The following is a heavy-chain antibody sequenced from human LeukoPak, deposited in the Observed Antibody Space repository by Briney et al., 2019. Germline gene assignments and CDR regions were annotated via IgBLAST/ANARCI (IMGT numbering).Heavy chain of an antibody. Sequence: GASVKVSCKASGYTFRGHAINWVRQAPGQGLEWMGWINTNTGHPTYAQDFTGRFFFSLNTAVNTAYLHISSLKAEDTAVYYCARDAYDYGFAYHFDYWGQGTLVTVSS. CDR3: ARDAYDYGFAYHFDY. D-gene: IGHD3-10*01. CDR1: GYTFRGHA. J-gene: IGHJ4*02. V-gene: IGHV7-4-1*02. CDR2: INTNTGHP.